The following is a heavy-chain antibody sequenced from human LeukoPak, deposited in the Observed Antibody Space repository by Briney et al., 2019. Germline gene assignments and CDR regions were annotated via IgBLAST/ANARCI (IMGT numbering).Heavy chain of an antibody. J-gene: IGHJ4*02. CDR1: GFTFSNYW. CDR2: IKQDGSEK. D-gene: IGHD2-2*01. Sequence: GGSLRLSCAASGFTFSNYWMSWVRQAPGKGLEWVANIKQDGSEKYYVDSVKGRFTISRDNAKNSLYLQMDSLRAEDTAVYYCARALDSSSSRYQAFEYWGQGTLVTVSS. CDR3: ARALDSSSSRYQAFEY. V-gene: IGHV3-7*01.